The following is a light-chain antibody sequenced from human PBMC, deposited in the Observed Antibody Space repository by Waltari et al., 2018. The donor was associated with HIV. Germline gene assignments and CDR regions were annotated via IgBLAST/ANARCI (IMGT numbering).Light chain of an antibody. Sequence: QSVLTQPTSVSAAPGQTDTITCSGSSSKFGRGFVSWYQHLPGAAPRLLIYDNTKRPSWISDRFSGSKSGTSATLGITGLQTGDEADYYCGTWDSSVGAAVFGGGTRLTVL. CDR2: DNT. V-gene: IGLV1-51*01. CDR1: SSKFGRGF. J-gene: IGLJ3*02. CDR3: GTWDSSVGAAV.